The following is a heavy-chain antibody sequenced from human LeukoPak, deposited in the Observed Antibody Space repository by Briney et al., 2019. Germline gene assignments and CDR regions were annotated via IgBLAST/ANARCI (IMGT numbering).Heavy chain of an antibody. V-gene: IGHV3-64*01. CDR2: ITSSGGST. CDR3: TRGPGYDYDWGSYRADY. D-gene: IGHD3-16*02. Sequence: QPGGSLRLSCAASGFIFNSYAMHWVRQAPGRGLEYVSAITSSGGSTFYANSVKGRFIISRDNSNNTLYLQMGSLRAEDMAVYYCTRGPGYDYDWGSYRADYWGQGTLVTVSS. CDR1: GFIFNSYA. J-gene: IGHJ4*02.